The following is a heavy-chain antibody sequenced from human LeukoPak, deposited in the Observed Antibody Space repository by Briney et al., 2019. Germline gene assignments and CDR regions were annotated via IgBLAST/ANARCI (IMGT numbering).Heavy chain of an antibody. V-gene: IGHV4-31*03. CDR2: IYYSGST. D-gene: IGHD3-3*01. Sequence: SETLSLTCTVSGGSISSDGYYWSWIRQHPGKGLEWIGYIYYSGSTYYNPSLKSRDTISVETSKNQFSLKLSSVTAADTAVYYCAREITIFGVVPQADNWFDPWGQGTLVTVSS. J-gene: IGHJ5*02. CDR3: AREITIFGVVPQADNWFDP. CDR1: GGSISSDGYY.